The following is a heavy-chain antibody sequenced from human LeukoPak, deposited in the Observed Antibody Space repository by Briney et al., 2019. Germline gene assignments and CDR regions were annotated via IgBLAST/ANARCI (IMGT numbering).Heavy chain of an antibody. D-gene: IGHD6-13*01. CDR3: ASHIAAAGTDYGMDV. J-gene: IGHJ6*02. V-gene: IGHV4-31*03. Sequence: PSETLSLTCTVSGGSISSGSYYWSWIRQHPGKGLEWIGYIYYSGSTNYNPSLKSRVTISVDTSKNQFSLKLSSVTAADTAVYFCASHIAAAGTDYGMDVGGQGTRVSVSS. CDR1: GGSISSGSYY. CDR2: IYYSGST.